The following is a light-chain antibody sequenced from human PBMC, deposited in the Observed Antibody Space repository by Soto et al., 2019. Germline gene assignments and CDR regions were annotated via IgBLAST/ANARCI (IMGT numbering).Light chain of an antibody. V-gene: IGLV2-14*01. CDR1: SNDVGGYNY. Sequence: QSALTHPASVSGSPGQSFTISCTGTSNDVGGYNYVSWYQHHPGNAPKLIISEVSSRPSGDSKRFSGSKSVNTASLTISGLPAVAEADYYCTTDTTGVAPPVAFGGGTKLTLL. CDR2: EVS. CDR3: TTDTTGVAPPVA. J-gene: IGLJ2*01.